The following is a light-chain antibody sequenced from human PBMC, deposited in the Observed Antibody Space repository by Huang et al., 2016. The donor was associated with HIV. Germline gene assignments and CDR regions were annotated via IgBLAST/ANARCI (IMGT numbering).Light chain of an antibody. CDR3: HQYGNSLAT. CDR2: GTS. CDR1: QSVDSGY. J-gene: IGKJ2*01. V-gene: IGKV3-20*01. Sequence: VLTQSPGSLSLSPGDRVTLSCRASQSVDSGYLAWYHQRPGQSPRLLVYGTSSRASGIPSRFSGSGSGRDFSLTITSLQSEDFGVYYCHQYGNSLATFSQGTKVDI.